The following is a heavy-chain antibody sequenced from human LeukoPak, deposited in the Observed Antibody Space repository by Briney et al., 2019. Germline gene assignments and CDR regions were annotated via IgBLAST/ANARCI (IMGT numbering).Heavy chain of an antibody. Sequence: ASVKVSCKASGYTFTIYGISWVRQAPGQGLEWMGWISAYNGNTNYAQKLQGRVTMTTDTSTSTAYMELRSLRSDDTAVYYCAREGSSFGVVPYYYYGMDVWGQGTTVTVSS. CDR1: GYTFTIYG. V-gene: IGHV1-18*01. J-gene: IGHJ6*02. D-gene: IGHD3-3*01. CDR2: ISAYNGNT. CDR3: AREGSSFGVVPYYYYGMDV.